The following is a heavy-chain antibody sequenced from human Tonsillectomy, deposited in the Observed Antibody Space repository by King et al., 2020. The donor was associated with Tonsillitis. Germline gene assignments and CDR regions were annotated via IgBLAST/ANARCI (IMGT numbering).Heavy chain of an antibody. J-gene: IGHJ4*02. V-gene: IGHV3-23*04. D-gene: IGHD3-3*01. CDR3: AKMSDFGVVTPFDY. CDR1: GFTFRNYA. Sequence: VQLVESGGGLVQPGGSLRLSCAVSGFTFRNYAMSWVLQGPGKGLEWVSALSGSGGERYYADSVKGRFTISRDTSKNTLSLQMNSLRAEDTAIYYCAKMSDFGVVTPFDYWGQGTLVTVSS. CDR2: LSGSGGER.